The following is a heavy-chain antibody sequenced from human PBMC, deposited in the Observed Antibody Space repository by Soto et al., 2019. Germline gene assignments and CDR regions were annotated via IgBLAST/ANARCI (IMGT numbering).Heavy chain of an antibody. V-gene: IGHV3-30*18. J-gene: IGHJ4*02. CDR1: GFTFSSYG. Sequence: QVKLVESGGGVVQPGRSLRLSCAASGFTFSSYGMHWVRQAPGKWLEWVAVISYDGSNKYYADSVKGRFTISRDNSKNTLYLQMNRLRAEDTAVYYCAKPHAYSSSLYFDYWGQGTLVTVSS. CDR2: ISYDGSNK. CDR3: AKPHAYSSSLYFDY. D-gene: IGHD6-6*01.